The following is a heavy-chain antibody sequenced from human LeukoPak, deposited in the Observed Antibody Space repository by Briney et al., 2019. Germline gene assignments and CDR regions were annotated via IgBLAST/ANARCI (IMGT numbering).Heavy chain of an antibody. V-gene: IGHV3-30*03. CDR3: ASTRDVVVVAATPQDI. Sequence: GGSLRLSCAASGFTFSSYGMHWVRQAPGKGLEWVAVISYDGSNKYYADSVKGRFTISRDNSKNTLYLQMNSLRAEDTAVYYCASTRDVVVVAATPQDIWGQGTMVTVSS. CDR2: ISYDGSNK. CDR1: GFTFSSYG. D-gene: IGHD2-15*01. J-gene: IGHJ3*02.